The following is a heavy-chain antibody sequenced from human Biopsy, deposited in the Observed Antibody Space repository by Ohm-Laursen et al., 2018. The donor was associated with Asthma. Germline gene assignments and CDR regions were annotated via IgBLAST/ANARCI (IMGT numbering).Heavy chain of an antibody. CDR2: INPNSGGT. Sequence: ASVKVSCKASGHTFIGCHIHSMRQAPGQGLEWMGRINPNSGGTNYAQKFQGRVTMTRDTSISTAYMEVSRLRADETAVYYCGRGQKAAGDRWFDSWGQGTLVTVSS. D-gene: IGHD6-13*01. CDR3: GRGQKAAGDRWFDS. J-gene: IGHJ5*01. V-gene: IGHV1-2*06. CDR1: GHTFIGCH.